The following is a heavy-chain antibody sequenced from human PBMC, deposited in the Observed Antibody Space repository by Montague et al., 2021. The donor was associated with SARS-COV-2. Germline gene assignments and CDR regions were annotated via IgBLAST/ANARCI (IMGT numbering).Heavy chain of an antibody. V-gene: IGHV6-1*01. J-gene: IGHJ4*02. CDR1: GDSVSSNSAA. CDR3: AREGTVPGPRGIYFDD. Sequence: CAISGDSVSSNSAAWNWIRQSPSGGLEWLGRTYYRSKWYTDYAPSVKTRITITPDTSNNQFSQHLNSVTPGDTAVYYCAREGTVPGPRGIYFDDWGQGTLVTVSS. D-gene: IGHD1-1*01. CDR2: TYYRSKWYT.